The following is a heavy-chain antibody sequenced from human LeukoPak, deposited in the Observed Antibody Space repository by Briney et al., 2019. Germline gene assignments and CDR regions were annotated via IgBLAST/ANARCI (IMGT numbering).Heavy chain of an antibody. CDR2: INGGGGGT. CDR3: AEHSGAIIYYGLDV. V-gene: IGHV3-23*01. CDR1: GFSFTSFA. D-gene: IGHD3-10*01. J-gene: IGHJ6*02. Sequence: GGSLRLSCAASGFSFTSFAMTWVRQAPGKGLEWVSAINGGGGGTFYADSVKGRFTISRDNSKNTLYLQMNSLRAEDTAVYYCAEHSGAIIYYGLDVWGQGTTVTVSS.